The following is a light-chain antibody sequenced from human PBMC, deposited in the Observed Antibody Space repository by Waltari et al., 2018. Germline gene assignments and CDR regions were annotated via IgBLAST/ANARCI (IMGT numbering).Light chain of an antibody. CDR3: MQGTHPPQT. J-gene: IGKJ4*01. CDR2: KIS. Sequence: DVVMTQSPLSLPVTLGQPASISCRSSQSLLHTNGNTYLNWFQQRPGQSPRRLIYKISNRDSGVPDRFSGSGSGTDFTLRISRVEAEDVGVYYCMQGTHPPQTFGGGTKVEIK. V-gene: IGKV2-30*02. CDR1: QSLLHTNGNTY.